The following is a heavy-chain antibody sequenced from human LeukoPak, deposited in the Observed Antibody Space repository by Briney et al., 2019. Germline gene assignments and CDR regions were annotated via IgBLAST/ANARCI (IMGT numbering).Heavy chain of an antibody. D-gene: IGHD5-24*01. Sequence: GGSLRLSCAASGFTFSSYAMHWVRQAPGKGLEYVSAISSNGGSTYYANSVKGRFTISRDNSKNTLYLQMGSLRAEDMAVYYCARAWATIIGDAFDIWGQGTMVTVSS. V-gene: IGHV3-64*01. CDR3: ARAWATIIGDAFDI. CDR2: ISSNGGST. J-gene: IGHJ3*02. CDR1: GFTFSSYA.